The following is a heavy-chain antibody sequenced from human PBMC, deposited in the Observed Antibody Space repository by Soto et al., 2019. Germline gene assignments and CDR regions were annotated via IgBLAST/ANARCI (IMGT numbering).Heavy chain of an antibody. CDR3: ARGMAEEQIFYYFDY. CDR1: GGSISSGGYS. CDR2: IYHTATT. D-gene: IGHD3-9*01. Sequence: PSETLSLTCAVSGGSISSGGYSWSWIRQPPGKGLEWIGYIYHTATTTYNPSLKNRVTISVDASKSQFYLKLRSVTAADTAVYYCARGMAEEQIFYYFDYWGQGALVTVSS. J-gene: IGHJ4*02. V-gene: IGHV4-30-2*01.